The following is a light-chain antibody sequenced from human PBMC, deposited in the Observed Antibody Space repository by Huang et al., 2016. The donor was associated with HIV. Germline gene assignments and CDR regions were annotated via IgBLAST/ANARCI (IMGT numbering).Light chain of an antibody. Sequence: EIVMTQSPATLSVSPGESATLSCRASLSVSTHLAWYQQRPGQSPRLLMYAASTGATGTPPRFAGSGSGTDFTLTISSLQSEDFAVYYCQQYGDWPYTFGQGTKLEIK. CDR1: LSVSTH. CDR2: AAS. CDR3: QQYGDWPYT. J-gene: IGKJ2*01. V-gene: IGKV3-15*01.